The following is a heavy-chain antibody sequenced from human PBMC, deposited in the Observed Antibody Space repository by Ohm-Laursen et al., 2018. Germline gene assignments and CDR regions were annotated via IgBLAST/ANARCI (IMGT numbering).Heavy chain of an antibody. CDR2: TYYRSKWYN. J-gene: IGHJ4*02. CDR3: TREGNRKYYFDY. V-gene: IGHV6-1*01. D-gene: IGHD2/OR15-2a*01. Sequence: QTLSLTCATSGDSVSSNSAAWFWIRQSPSRGLEWLGRTYYRSKWYNDYAVSVKSRISINPDTSNNQFSLQLSSVTPEDTAVYYCTREGNRKYYFDYWGQGTLVTVSS. CDR1: GDSVSSNSAA.